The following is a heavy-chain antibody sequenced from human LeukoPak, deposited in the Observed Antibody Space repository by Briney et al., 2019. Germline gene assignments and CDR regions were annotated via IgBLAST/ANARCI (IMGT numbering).Heavy chain of an antibody. CDR2: MNPNSGNT. D-gene: IGHD4-17*01. Sequence: ASVKVTRRAGGYTFTSNDINWVRQATGQGLEWMGWMNPNSGNTGYAQKFQGRVTMTRNTSISTAYMELSSLRSEDTAVYYCSVGPLYDYGVTWGQGALVTVSS. J-gene: IGHJ5*02. V-gene: IGHV1-8*01. CDR3: SVGPLYDYGVT. CDR1: GYTFTSND.